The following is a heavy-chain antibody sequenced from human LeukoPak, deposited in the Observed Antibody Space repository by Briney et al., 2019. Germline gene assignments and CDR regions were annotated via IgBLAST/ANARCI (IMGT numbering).Heavy chain of an antibody. D-gene: IGHD6-13*01. CDR2: IFTSGSS. CDR3: ARQRTIAAASDY. Sequence: SETLSLTCSVSGDSIRSDAWSWIRQSPGGGLEWIGYIFTSGSSSYNPSLRSRVTISGDTSMNQFSLSLSSVTAADTAVYYCARQRTIAAASDYWGQGTLVTVSS. CDR1: GDSIRSDA. J-gene: IGHJ4*02. V-gene: IGHV4-4*09.